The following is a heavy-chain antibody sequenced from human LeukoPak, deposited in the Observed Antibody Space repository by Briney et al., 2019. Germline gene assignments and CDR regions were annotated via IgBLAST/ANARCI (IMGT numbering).Heavy chain of an antibody. Sequence: PGGSLRLSCAASGFTFSSYEMNWVRQAPGKGLEWVSYISSSAGTTYYADSVKGRFIISRDNAKNSLYLQMNSLRAEDTAVYFCARQQQQLWYDWGQGTLVTVSS. CDR2: ISSSAGTT. J-gene: IGHJ4*02. CDR3: ARQQQQLWYD. CDR1: GFTFSSYE. V-gene: IGHV3-48*03. D-gene: IGHD5-18*01.